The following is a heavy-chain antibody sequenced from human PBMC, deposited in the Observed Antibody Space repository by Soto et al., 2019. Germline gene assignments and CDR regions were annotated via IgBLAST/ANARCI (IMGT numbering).Heavy chain of an antibody. D-gene: IGHD3-3*01. Sequence: QVQLVESGGGVVQPGRSLRLSCAASGFTFSSYAMHWVRQAPGKGLEWVAVISYDGSNKYYADSVKGRFTISRDNSKNTLYLQRNSLRAEDTAVYYCARVLPPARPYYDFWSGYLSFAEKHYYYYGMDVWGQGTTVTVSS. CDR2: ISYDGSNK. V-gene: IGHV3-30-3*01. CDR1: GFTFSSYA. CDR3: ARVLPPARPYYDFWSGYLSFAEKHYYYYGMDV. J-gene: IGHJ6*02.